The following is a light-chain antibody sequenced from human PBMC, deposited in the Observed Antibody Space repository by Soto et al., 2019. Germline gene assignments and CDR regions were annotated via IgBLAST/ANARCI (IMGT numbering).Light chain of an antibody. Sequence: ETVMTQSPATLSVSPGEGATLSCRASQSVSTSLAWYQCKPGQAPRLLIYGASNRATGIPDRFSGSGSGTDFTLTISRLEPEDFAVYYCQQYGSSLITFGQGTRLEIK. J-gene: IGKJ5*01. CDR1: QSVSTS. V-gene: IGKV3-20*01. CDR2: GAS. CDR3: QQYGSSLIT.